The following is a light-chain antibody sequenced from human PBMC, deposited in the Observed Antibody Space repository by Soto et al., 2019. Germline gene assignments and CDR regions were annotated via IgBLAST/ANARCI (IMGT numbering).Light chain of an antibody. V-gene: IGLV2-14*01. Sequence: QSALTQPPSVSGSPGQSITISCSGTSSDVGGYNSVCWYQQHPGRVPKLLIYEVTNRPSGVSSRFSGSKSGNTASLTISGLQAEDEADYYCSSYVSGNTVVFGGGTKLTVL. CDR3: SSYVSGNTVV. CDR2: EVT. J-gene: IGLJ3*02. CDR1: SSDVGGYNS.